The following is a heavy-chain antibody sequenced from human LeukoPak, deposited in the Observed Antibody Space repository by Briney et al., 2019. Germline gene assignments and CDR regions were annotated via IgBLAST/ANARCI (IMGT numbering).Heavy chain of an antibody. J-gene: IGHJ4*02. V-gene: IGHV3-7*01. CDR3: ASGRQLGY. CDR1: GFTFSNYW. D-gene: IGHD6-6*01. CDR2: MKEDGSEK. Sequence: GGSLRLSCAASGFTFSNYWMSWVRQASGKGLEWVANMKEDGSEKYYVDSVKGRFTISRDNAKNSLYLQMNSLRAEDTAIYYCASGRQLGYWGQGTLVTVSS.